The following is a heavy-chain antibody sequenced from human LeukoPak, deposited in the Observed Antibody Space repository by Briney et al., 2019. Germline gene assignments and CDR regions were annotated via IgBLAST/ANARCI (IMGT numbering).Heavy chain of an antibody. D-gene: IGHD3-3*01. CDR1: GGTFSSYA. V-gene: IGHV1-69*13. Sequence: SVKVSCKASGGTFSSYAISWVRQAPGQGLEWMGGIIPIFGTANCAQKFQGRVTITADESTSTAYMELSSLRSEDTAVYYCASRDFWSGYYSHWFDPWGQGTLVTVSS. CDR2: IIPIFGTA. J-gene: IGHJ5*02. CDR3: ASRDFWSGYYSHWFDP.